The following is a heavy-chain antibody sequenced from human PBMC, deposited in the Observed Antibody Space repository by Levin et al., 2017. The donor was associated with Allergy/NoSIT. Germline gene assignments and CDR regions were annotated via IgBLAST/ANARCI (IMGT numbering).Heavy chain of an antibody. CDR2: INSDGSST. Sequence: GESLKISCAASGFTFSSYWMHWVRQAPGKGLVWVSRINSDGSSTSYADSVKGRFTISRDNAKNTLYLQMNSLRAEDTAVYYCARDVEVTMVRGVIISPLYYYYDYGMDVWGQGTTVTVSS. J-gene: IGHJ6*02. V-gene: IGHV3-74*01. CDR3: ARDVEVTMVRGVIISPLYYYYDYGMDV. CDR1: GFTFSSYW. D-gene: IGHD3-10*01.